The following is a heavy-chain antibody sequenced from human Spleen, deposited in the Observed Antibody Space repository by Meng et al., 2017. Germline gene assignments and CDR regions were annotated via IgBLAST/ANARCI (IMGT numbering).Heavy chain of an antibody. CDR2: INHSGST. CDR1: GGSFSGYY. J-gene: IGHJ4*02. Sequence: SETLSLTCAVYGGSFSGYYWSWIRQPPGKGLEWIGEINHSGSTNYNPSLKSRVTISVDTSKNQFSLKLRSVTAADTAGYYCARGWGYGSGSYWYYWGQGTLVTVSS. V-gene: IGHV4-34*01. D-gene: IGHD3-10*01. CDR3: ARGWGYGSGSYWYY.